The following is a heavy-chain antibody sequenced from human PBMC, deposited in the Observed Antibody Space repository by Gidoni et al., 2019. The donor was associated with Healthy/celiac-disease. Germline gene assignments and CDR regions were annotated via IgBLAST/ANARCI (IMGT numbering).Heavy chain of an antibody. J-gene: IGHJ6*03. CDR3: ARSSWPGYYYYYMDV. CDR1: GGPFSSYA. Sequence: QVQLVQPGAGVKQPGSLVKVSCQTSGGPFSSYAISWVRQAPGQGIEWMGGIIPIFGTANYAQKFQGRVTITADKSTSTAYMELSSLRSKDTAVYDCARSSWPGYYYYYMDVWGKGTTVTVSS. V-gene: IGHV1-69*06. D-gene: IGHD3-10*01. CDR2: IIPIFGTA.